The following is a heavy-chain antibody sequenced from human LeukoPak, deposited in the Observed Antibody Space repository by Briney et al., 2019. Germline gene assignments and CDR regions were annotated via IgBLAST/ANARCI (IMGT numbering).Heavy chain of an antibody. V-gene: IGHV4-34*01. Sequence: SETLSLTCAVYGGSFSGYYWSWIRQPPGKGLEWIGEINHSGSTNYNPSLKSRVTISVDTSKNQFSLKLSSVTAADTAVYYCARRYYDFWSGYYKGSDYYYYMDVWGKGTTVTVSS. CDR2: INHSGST. CDR1: GGSFSGYY. CDR3: ARRYYDFWSGYYKGSDYYYYMDV. D-gene: IGHD3-3*01. J-gene: IGHJ6*03.